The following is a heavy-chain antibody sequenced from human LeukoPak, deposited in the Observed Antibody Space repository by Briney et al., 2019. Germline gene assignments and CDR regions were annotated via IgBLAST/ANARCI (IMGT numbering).Heavy chain of an antibody. V-gene: IGHV1-69*05. CDR2: IIPIFGTA. CDR3: ARADCSGGSCYSGNWFDP. D-gene: IGHD2-15*01. J-gene: IGHJ5*02. CDR1: GGTFSSYA. Sequence: SVKVSCKASGGTFSSYAISWARQAPGQGLEWMGGIIPIFGTANYAQKFQGRVTITTDESTSTAYMELSSLRSEDTAVYYCARADCSGGSCYSGNWFDPWGQGTLVTVSS.